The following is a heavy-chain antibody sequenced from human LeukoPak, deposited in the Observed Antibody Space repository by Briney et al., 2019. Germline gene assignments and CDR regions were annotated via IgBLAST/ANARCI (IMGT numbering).Heavy chain of an antibody. J-gene: IGHJ4*02. Sequence: PSETLHLNCTVSGVSIXSYYWSWXXXXXGKGLESIAYIYYSGSTNYNPALKSRVTISVDTSKNQFSLKLTSVTAADTAVYYCAGFRHYFDYWGQG. V-gene: IGHV4-59*01. CDR1: GVSIXSYY. CDR3: AGFRHYFDY. CDR2: IYYSGST. D-gene: IGHD3-10*01.